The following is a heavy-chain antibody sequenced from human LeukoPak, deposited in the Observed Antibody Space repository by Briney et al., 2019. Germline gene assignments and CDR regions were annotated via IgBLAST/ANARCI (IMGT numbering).Heavy chain of an antibody. J-gene: IGHJ6*03. CDR3: AKVYGSSWHYYYMDV. V-gene: IGHV3-48*01. CDR1: GFTFSSYS. D-gene: IGHD6-13*01. CDR2: ISSSSSTI. Sequence: GGSLRLSCAASGFTFSSYSMNWVRQAPGKGLEWVSYISSSSSTIYYADSVKGRFTISRDNAKNTLYLQMNSLRAEDTAVYYCAKVYGSSWHYYYMDVWGKGTTVTISS.